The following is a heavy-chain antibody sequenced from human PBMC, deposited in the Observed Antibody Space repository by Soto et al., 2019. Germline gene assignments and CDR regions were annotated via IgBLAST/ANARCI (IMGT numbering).Heavy chain of an antibody. Sequence: QVQLVQSGAEVKKPGASVYVSCKASGYTFTDYYVHWVRQAPGQGLEWMGWINPNVGGTNYARKFQGRVTMTRDTSISTVYMKLTRLSPDDTAIYYRARGGRDVPRIPYDTWGQGTRVTVSS. CDR3: ARGGRDVPRIPYDT. CDR2: INPNVGGT. J-gene: IGHJ5*02. V-gene: IGHV1-2*02. CDR1: GYTFTDYY. D-gene: IGHD3-10*02.